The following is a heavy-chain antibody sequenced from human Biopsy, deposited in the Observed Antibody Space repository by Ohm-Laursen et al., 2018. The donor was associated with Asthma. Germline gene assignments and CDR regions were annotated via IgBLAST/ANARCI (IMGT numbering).Heavy chain of an antibody. CDR3: ARTYYDFLTGQVNDAFAL. CDR2: INAGDGNT. V-gene: IGHV1-3*01. CDR1: GYTFIHFA. D-gene: IGHD3-9*01. J-gene: IGHJ3*01. Sequence: ASVKVSCKSSGYTFIHFAIHWVRQAPGQRLEWMGWINAGDGNTKYSQKFQGRVTITRDTPASTAYMDLRSLRSEDTAMYYCARTYYDFLTGQVNDAFALWGQGTMVTVSS.